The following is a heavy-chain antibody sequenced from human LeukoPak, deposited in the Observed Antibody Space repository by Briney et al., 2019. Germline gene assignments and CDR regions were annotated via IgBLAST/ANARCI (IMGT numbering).Heavy chain of an antibody. J-gene: IGHJ4*02. V-gene: IGHV3-23*01. CDR3: AKGSASGRPYYFDS. Sequence: GGSLRLSCAASGFSFSTYAMSWVRQAPGKGLEWVSGITGSGGSTYHADSVKGRFTISRDNSKNTLFLQMSSPRAEDSAIFYCAKGSASGRPYYFDSWGQGILVTVSS. CDR1: GFSFSTYA. CDR2: ITGSGGST. D-gene: IGHD2-15*01.